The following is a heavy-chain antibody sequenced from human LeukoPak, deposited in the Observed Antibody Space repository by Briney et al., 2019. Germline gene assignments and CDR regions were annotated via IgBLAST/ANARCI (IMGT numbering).Heavy chain of an antibody. J-gene: IGHJ4*02. V-gene: IGHV3-23*01. CDR3: GPDYSSNWAFDY. D-gene: IGHD6-13*01. CDR1: GFTFSSYA. CDR2: ISGSGYNT. Sequence: GGSLRLSCAASGFTFSSYAMSWVRQAPGKGLEWVSVISGSGYNTYYADSVKGRFTISRDNSKNTLYLQMNSLRAEDTAVYYCGPDYSSNWAFDYWGQGTLVTVSS.